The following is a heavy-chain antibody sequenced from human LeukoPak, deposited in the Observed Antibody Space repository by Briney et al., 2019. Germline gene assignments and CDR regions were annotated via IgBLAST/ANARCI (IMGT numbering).Heavy chain of an antibody. D-gene: IGHD3-22*01. J-gene: IGHJ4*02. CDR2: INHSGST. CDR1: GGSFSGYY. CDR3: ARGRGYYDSSGYYYVFDC. V-gene: IGHV4-34*01. Sequence: PSETLSLTCAVYGGSFSGYYWSWIRQPPGKGLEWIGEINHSGSTNYNPSLKSRVTISVDTSKNQFSLKLSSVTAADTAVYYCARGRGYYDSSGYYYVFDCWGQGTLVTVSS.